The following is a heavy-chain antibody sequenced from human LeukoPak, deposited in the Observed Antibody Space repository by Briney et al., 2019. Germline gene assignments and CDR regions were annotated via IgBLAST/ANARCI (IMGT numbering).Heavy chain of an antibody. CDR3: IYGYTLDF. Sequence: GGSLRLSCAASGFTVSSTYMNWVRQAPGKGLEWVSVIYSGGSTNYADSVKGRFTISRDNSKSTLYLQMNSLRAEDTAVYYCIYGYTLDFWGQGTLVTVSS. J-gene: IGHJ4*02. CDR1: GFTVSSTY. V-gene: IGHV3-53*01. D-gene: IGHD5-18*01. CDR2: IYSGGST.